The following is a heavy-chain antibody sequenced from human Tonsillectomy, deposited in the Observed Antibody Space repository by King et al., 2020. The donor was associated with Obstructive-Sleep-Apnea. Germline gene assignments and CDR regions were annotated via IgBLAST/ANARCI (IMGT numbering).Heavy chain of an antibody. CDR1: GGSISSGGYY. Sequence: VQLQESGPGLVKPSQTLSLTCTVSGGSISSGGYYWSWIRQHPGKGLEWIGYIYYSGSTYYNPSLRSRVTISVDTSKNQFSLKLSSVTAADTAVYYCARDSNYYDSSGYYWGYYFDYWGQGTLVTVSS. J-gene: IGHJ4*02. V-gene: IGHV4-31*03. CDR2: IYYSGST. D-gene: IGHD3-22*01. CDR3: ARDSNYYDSSGYYWGYYFDY.